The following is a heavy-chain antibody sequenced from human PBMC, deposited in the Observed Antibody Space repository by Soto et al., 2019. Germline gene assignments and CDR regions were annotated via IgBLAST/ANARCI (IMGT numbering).Heavy chain of an antibody. CDR3: ARVVGALGHWFDP. D-gene: IGHD1-26*01. CDR2: IYYSGST. J-gene: IGHJ5*02. CDR1: GGSLSNHY. Sequence: SETLSLTCTVSGGSLSNHYWTWIRQSPGKGLEWIGYIYYSGSTNYNPSLKSRVTISVDTSKNQFSLKLSSVTAADTAVYYCARVVGALGHWFDPWGQGTLVTVSS. V-gene: IGHV4-59*11.